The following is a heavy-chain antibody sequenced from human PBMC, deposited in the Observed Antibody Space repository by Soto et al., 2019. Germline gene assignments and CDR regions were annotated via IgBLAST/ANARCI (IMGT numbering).Heavy chain of an antibody. CDR1: GGSISSYY. D-gene: IGHD6-13*01. V-gene: IGHV4-59*01. Sequence: PSETLSLTCTVSGGSISSYYWSWIRQPPGKGLEWIGYIYYSGSTNYNPSLKSRVTISVDTSKNQFSLKLSSVTAADTAVYYCARSPEAGFFYYWGQGTLVTAPQ. CDR3: ARSPEAGFFYY. J-gene: IGHJ4*02. CDR2: IYYSGST.